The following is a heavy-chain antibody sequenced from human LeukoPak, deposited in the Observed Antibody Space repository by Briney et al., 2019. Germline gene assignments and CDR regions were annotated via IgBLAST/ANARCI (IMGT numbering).Heavy chain of an antibody. CDR1: GGTFSSYA. Sequence: GASVKVSCKASGGTFSSYAISWVRQAPGQGLEWMGGIIPIFGTANYAQKFQGRVTITADKSTSTAYMELSSLRSEDTAVYYCARAAGHYYYMDVWGKGTTVTVSS. CDR3: ARAAGHYYYMDV. CDR2: IIPIFGTA. J-gene: IGHJ6*03. V-gene: IGHV1-69*06.